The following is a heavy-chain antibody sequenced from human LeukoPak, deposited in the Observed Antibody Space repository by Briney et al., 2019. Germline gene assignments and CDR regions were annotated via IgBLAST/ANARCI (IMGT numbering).Heavy chain of an antibody. CDR2: ISGSGGDT. V-gene: IGHV3-23*01. D-gene: IGHD7-27*01. CDR3: ARGPPLTVNWFDP. J-gene: IGHJ5*02. CDR1: GLTFSNYA. Sequence: GGSLRLSCVASGLTFSNYAMSWVRQAPGKGLEWVSAISGSGGDTYYADSVKGRFTISRDNSKNSLYLQMNSLRAEDTAVYYCARGPPLTVNWFDPWGQGTLVTVSS.